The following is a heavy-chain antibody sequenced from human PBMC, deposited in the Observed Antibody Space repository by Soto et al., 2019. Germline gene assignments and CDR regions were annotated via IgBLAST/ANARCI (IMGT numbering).Heavy chain of an antibody. Sequence: WGSLRLSCAASGFTFSSYAMSWVRQAPGKGLEWVSAITGSGGATYYADSVKGRFTISRDNSKNTLYLQMNSLRAEDTAVYYCAKNDFWSGYPSYYYYMDVWGKGTTVTVSS. J-gene: IGHJ6*03. V-gene: IGHV3-23*01. D-gene: IGHD3-3*01. CDR2: ITGSGGAT. CDR3: AKNDFWSGYPSYYYYMDV. CDR1: GFTFSSYA.